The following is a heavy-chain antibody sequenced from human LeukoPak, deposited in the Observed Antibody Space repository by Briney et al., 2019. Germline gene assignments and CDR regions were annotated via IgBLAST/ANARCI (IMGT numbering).Heavy chain of an antibody. CDR2: INPNSGGT. D-gene: IGHD6-19*01. CDR3: ARVESSGWYFDY. V-gene: IGHV1-2*02. J-gene: IGHJ4*02. CDR1: GGTFSSYA. Sequence: ASVKVSCKASGGTFSSYAISWVRQAPGQGLEWMGWINPNSGGTNYAQKFQGRVTMTRDTSISTAYMELSRLRSDDTAVYYCARVESSGWYFDYWGQGTLVTVSS.